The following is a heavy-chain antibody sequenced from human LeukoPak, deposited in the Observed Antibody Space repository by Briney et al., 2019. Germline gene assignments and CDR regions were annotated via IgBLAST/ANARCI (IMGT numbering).Heavy chain of an antibody. V-gene: IGHV4-34*01. CDR3: ATDCYDSSENDY. J-gene: IGHJ4*02. Sequence: SETLSLTCAVYGGSFSGYYWSWIRQPPGKGLEWIGEINHSGSTNYNPSLKSRVAISVDTSKDQFSLKLSSVTAADTAVYYCATDCYDSSENDYWGQGTLVTVSS. CDR2: INHSGST. CDR1: GGSFSGYY. D-gene: IGHD3-22*01.